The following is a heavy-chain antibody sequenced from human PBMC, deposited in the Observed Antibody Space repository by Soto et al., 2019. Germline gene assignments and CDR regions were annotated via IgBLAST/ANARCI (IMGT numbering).Heavy chain of an antibody. V-gene: IGHV1-2*02. J-gene: IGHJ5*02. D-gene: IGHD3-22*01. CDR3: ARDPDSSGYPGETWFDP. Sequence: QVQLVQSGAEVKKPGASVKVSCKASGYTFTGYYMHWVRQAPGQELEWMGWINPNSGGTNYAQKFQGRVTMTRDTSISTAYMELSRLRSDDTAVYYCARDPDSSGYPGETWFDPWGQGTLVTVSS. CDR1: GYTFTGYY. CDR2: INPNSGGT.